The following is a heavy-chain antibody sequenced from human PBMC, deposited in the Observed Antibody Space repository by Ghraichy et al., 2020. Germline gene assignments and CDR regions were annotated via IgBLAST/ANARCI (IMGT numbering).Heavy chain of an antibody. Sequence: SQTLSLTCAVYGGSFSGYYWSWIRQPPGKGLEWIGEINHSGSTNYNPSLKSRVTISVDTSKNQFSLKLSSVTAADTAVYYCAREWKAAAGSLGMDVWGQGTTVTVSS. CDR1: GGSFSGYY. D-gene: IGHD6-13*01. J-gene: IGHJ6*02. V-gene: IGHV4-34*01. CDR2: INHSGST. CDR3: AREWKAAAGSLGMDV.